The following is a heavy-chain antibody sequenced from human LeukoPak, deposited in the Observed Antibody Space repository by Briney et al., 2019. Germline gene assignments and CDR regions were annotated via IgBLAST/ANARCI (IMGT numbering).Heavy chain of an antibody. Sequence: GGSLRLSCAASGFTLISHWIHCVRQVPGKGLVWVARIKDGGTTTDYADSVKGRFTISIDDAKNTLYPQMNSLRAEDTAVYYCTTIRPGYWGQGTLVTVSP. CDR1: GFTLISHW. CDR3: TTIRPGY. CDR2: IKDGGTTT. D-gene: IGHD3-3*01. J-gene: IGHJ4*02. V-gene: IGHV3-74*01.